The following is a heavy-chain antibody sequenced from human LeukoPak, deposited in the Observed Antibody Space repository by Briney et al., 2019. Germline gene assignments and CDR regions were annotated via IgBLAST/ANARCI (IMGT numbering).Heavy chain of an antibody. D-gene: IGHD3-10*01. Sequence: SGPTLVNPTQTLTLTCTFSGFSLTRSGVGVGWIRQPPGKAPEWLALIYWNDDQYYRPSLTSRLTITKDTSRNQVVLTMTDMDTVVTGTYYCAYIWIYGSGKDWFDPWGQGTLVTVSS. CDR1: GFSLTRSGVG. J-gene: IGHJ5*02. CDR3: AYIWIYGSGKDWFDP. V-gene: IGHV2-5*01. CDR2: IYWNDDQ.